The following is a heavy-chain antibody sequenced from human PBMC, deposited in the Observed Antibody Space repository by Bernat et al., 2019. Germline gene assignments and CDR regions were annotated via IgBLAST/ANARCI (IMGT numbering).Heavy chain of an antibody. V-gene: IGHV3-21*01. J-gene: IGHJ4*02. D-gene: IGHD2-2*01. CDR2: ISSSSSYI. CDR1: GFTFSSYS. Sequence: EVQLVESGGGLVKPGGSLRLSCAASGFTFSSYSMNWVRQAPGKGLVWVSSISSSSSYIYYADSVKGRFTISRDNAKNSLYLQMNSQRAEDTAVYYCARLTLPAAVFDYWGQGTLVTVSS. CDR3: ARLTLPAAVFDY.